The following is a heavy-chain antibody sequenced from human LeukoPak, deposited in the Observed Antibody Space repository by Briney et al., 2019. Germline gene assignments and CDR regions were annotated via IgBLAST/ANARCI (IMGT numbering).Heavy chain of an antibody. D-gene: IGHD6-6*01. Sequence: ASVKVSCKASGYTFTGYYMHWVRQAPGQGLEWMGWINPNSGGTNYAQKFQGRVTMTRDTSISTAYMELSRLRSDDTAVYYCARHEPDSSSNGRYFDYWGQGTLVTVSS. J-gene: IGHJ4*02. CDR1: GYTFTGYY. V-gene: IGHV1-2*02. CDR3: ARHEPDSSSNGRYFDY. CDR2: INPNSGGT.